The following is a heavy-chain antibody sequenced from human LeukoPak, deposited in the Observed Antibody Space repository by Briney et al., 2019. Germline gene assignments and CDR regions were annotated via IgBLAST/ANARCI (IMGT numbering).Heavy chain of an antibody. Sequence: PGGSLRLSCAASGFTFSSYGMHWVRQAPGKGLEWVAVISHDGSNTYYADSVKGRFTISRDNSKNTLYLQMNSLRAEDTAVYYCARDRAAAYFDYWGQGTLVTVSS. CDR1: GFTFSSYG. CDR3: ARDRAAAYFDY. CDR2: ISHDGSNT. J-gene: IGHJ4*02. D-gene: IGHD6-13*01. V-gene: IGHV3-30*03.